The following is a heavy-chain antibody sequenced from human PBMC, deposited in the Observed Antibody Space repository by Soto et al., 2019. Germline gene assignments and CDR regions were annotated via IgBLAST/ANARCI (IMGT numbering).Heavy chain of an antibody. D-gene: IGHD6-19*01. CDR2: IYYRGST. CDR1: GGSIGSGEYY. V-gene: IGHV4-39*01. J-gene: IGHJ6*02. CDR3: ARTIPNSGFRRGMDV. Sequence: QLQLQESGPGLVKHSETLSLTCTVSGGSIGSGEYYWGWIRQPPGKGLEWIGIIYYRGSTYYNPSLKSRVTMSIDTSKNQFSLKLSSVTAADTAVYYCARTIPNSGFRRGMDVWGQGTTVTVSS.